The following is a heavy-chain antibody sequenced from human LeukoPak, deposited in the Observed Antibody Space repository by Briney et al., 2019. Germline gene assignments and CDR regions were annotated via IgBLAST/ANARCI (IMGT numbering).Heavy chain of an antibody. Sequence: GGSLRLSCAASGFTFSIYWMSWVRQAPGKGLEWVANINQDGSEKYYVDSVKGRFTISRDNSKNTLYLQMNSLRAEDTAVYYCARRAGAYSHPYDYWGQGTLVTVSS. CDR3: ARRAGAYSHPYDY. J-gene: IGHJ4*02. CDR1: GFTFSIYW. V-gene: IGHV3-7*03. CDR2: INQDGSEK. D-gene: IGHD4/OR15-4a*01.